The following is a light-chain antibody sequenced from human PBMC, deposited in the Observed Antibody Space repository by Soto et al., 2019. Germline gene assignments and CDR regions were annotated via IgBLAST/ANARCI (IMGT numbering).Light chain of an antibody. CDR3: QQHSSSPHMYT. Sequence: EIVLTQSPGTLSLSPGERATLSCRASQTVSSSYLSWYQQKPGQAPRLLIYLASSRATGIPDRFSGSGSGTDFTLTISRLEPEDIAVYYCQQHSSSPHMYTFGQGTKLEIK. CDR1: QTVSSSY. J-gene: IGKJ2*01. V-gene: IGKV3-20*01. CDR2: LAS.